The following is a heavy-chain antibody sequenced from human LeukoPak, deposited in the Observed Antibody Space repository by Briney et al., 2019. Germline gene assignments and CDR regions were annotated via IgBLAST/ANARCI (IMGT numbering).Heavy chain of an antibody. J-gene: IGHJ6*03. Sequence: GGSLRLSCAASGFTFSSFWMHWVRQAPGKGLVWVSRINIDGSGTTYADSVKGRFTISRDNAKNTLYLQMNSLRVEDTAVYYCARVRPGYYYMDVWGKGTTVTVSS. D-gene: IGHD7-27*01. CDR2: INIDGSGT. CDR1: GFTFSSFW. V-gene: IGHV3-74*01. CDR3: ARVRPGYYYMDV.